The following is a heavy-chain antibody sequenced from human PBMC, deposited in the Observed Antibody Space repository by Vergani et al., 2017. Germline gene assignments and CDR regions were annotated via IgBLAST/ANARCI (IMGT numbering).Heavy chain of an antibody. CDR2: FSTSGSA. CDR1: GGSIITGDYY. J-gene: IGHJ6*03. CDR3: ARERTIFGVVAMYYYYHMDV. Sequence: QVQLQESGPRLVKPSQTLSLTCTVSGGSIITGDYYWSWIRQPAGKGLEWIGRFSTSGSANYNPSLKSRVTMSVDRSKNEFSLRLSSVTAADTAVYYCARERTIFGVVAMYYYYHMDVWGKGTTVTVSS. V-gene: IGHV4-61*02. D-gene: IGHD3-3*01.